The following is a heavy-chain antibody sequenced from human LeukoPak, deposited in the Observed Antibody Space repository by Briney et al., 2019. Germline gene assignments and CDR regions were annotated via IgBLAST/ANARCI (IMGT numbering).Heavy chain of an antibody. CDR3: ARADGDYVRRY. CDR2: ISSSSSYI. Sequence: GGSLRLSCAASGFTFSSYSMNWVRQAPGKGLEWVSSISSSSSYIYYADSVKGRFTISRDNAKNSLYLQMNSLRAEDTAVYYCARADGDYVRRYWGQGTLVTVSS. D-gene: IGHD4-17*01. J-gene: IGHJ4*02. V-gene: IGHV3-21*01. CDR1: GFTFSSYS.